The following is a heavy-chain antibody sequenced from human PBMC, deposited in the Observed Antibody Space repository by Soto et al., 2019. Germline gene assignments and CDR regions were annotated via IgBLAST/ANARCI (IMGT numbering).Heavy chain of an antibody. CDR1: GYSISSSNW. V-gene: IGHV4-28*01. J-gene: IGHJ4*02. CDR3: ARREIQGPIDY. CDR2: IYYSGTT. Sequence: QVQLQESGPGLVKPSDTLSLTCAVSGYSISSSNWWGWIRQPPGKGLEWIGYIYYSGTTYYNPSLQRRVTMSVDTSTNQFSLQLTSVTAVDTAVYYCARREIQGPIDYWGQGTLVTVSS. D-gene: IGHD1-26*01.